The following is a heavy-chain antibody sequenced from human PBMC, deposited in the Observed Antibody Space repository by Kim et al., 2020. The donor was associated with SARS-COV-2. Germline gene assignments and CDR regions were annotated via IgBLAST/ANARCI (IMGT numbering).Heavy chain of an antibody. CDR3: ARAHDSVGRQPPDP. CDR1: GYTFTNYA. D-gene: IGHD3-22*01. V-gene: IGHV7-4-1*02. CDR2: SNTYTGSP. Sequence: ASVKVSCKASGYTFTNYAVNWLRQAPGQGLEWMGWSNTYTGSPTYAQGFRGRFVFSLDTSGSTAYLEINNLKSEDTAVYYCARAHDSVGRQPPDPWGQGTLAT. J-gene: IGHJ5*02.